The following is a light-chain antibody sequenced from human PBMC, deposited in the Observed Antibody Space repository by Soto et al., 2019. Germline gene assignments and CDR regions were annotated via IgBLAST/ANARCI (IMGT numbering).Light chain of an antibody. J-gene: IGKJ1*01. CDR1: QSLSGY. Sequence: DSVLTQSPGTLSLSPGERASLSCRASQSLSGYLAWYQQRPGQAPRLLSYTTSNRATDISDRFSGSGSGTAFTLTIGRLEPEEFAVYYCQQYGSSPWTFGPGTKVEIK. CDR2: TTS. CDR3: QQYGSSPWT. V-gene: IGKV3-20*01.